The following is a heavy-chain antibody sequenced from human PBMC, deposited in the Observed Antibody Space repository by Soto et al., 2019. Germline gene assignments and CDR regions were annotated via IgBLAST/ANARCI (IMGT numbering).Heavy chain of an antibody. CDR2: MNPNSGNT. Sequence: ASVKVSCKASGYTFTSYDINWVRQATGQGLEWMGWMNPNSGNTGYAQKFQGRVTMTRNTSISTAYMELSSLRSEDTAVYYCARGLYFISTSCYYYYMDFWGTGIMVTVFS. CDR3: ARGLYFISTSCYYYYMDF. CDR1: GYTFTSYD. V-gene: IGHV1-8*01. D-gene: IGHD2-2*01. J-gene: IGHJ6*03.